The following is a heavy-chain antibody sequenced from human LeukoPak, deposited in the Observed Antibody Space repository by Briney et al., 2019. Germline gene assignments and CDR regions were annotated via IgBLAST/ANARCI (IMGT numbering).Heavy chain of an antibody. CDR3: AREVGATLYY. CDR1: GGSISSSSYY. CDR2: IYHSGST. V-gene: IGHV4-39*07. Sequence: PSETLSLTCTVSGGSISSSSYYWGWIRQAPGKGLEWIATIYHSGSTYYNPSLQSRVTISLDTSKNQFSLKLSSVTAADTAVYYCAREVGATLYYWGQGTLVTVSS. J-gene: IGHJ4*02. D-gene: IGHD1-26*01.